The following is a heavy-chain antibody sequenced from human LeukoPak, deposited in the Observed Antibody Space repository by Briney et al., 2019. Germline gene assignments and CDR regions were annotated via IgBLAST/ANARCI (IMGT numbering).Heavy chain of an antibody. D-gene: IGHD2-2*01. J-gene: IGHJ4*02. CDR3: ASSSTTWGFDY. V-gene: IGHV3-9*01. CDR1: GFTFDDYA. CDR2: ISWNSGSI. Sequence: GGSLRLSCRASGFTFDDYAMHWVRQAPGKGLEWVSGISWNSGSIGYTDSVKGRFTISRDNAKNSLYLQMNSLRAEDTASYYCASSSTTWGFDYWGQGTLVTVSS.